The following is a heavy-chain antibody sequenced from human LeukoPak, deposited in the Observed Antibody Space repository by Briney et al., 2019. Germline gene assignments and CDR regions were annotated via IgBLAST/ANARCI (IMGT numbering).Heavy chain of an antibody. CDR2: ISAYNGNT. D-gene: IGHD4-17*01. J-gene: IGHJ4*02. CDR1: GYTFTNYG. Sequence: ASVKVSRKASGYTFTNYGITRVRQAPGQGLEWMGWISAYNGNTKYAQKLRGRVTMTTDTSTSTAYMELKSLRSDDTAVYYCARALRLEEEYYFDNWGQGTLVTVSS. V-gene: IGHV1-18*01. CDR3: ARALRLEEEYYFDN.